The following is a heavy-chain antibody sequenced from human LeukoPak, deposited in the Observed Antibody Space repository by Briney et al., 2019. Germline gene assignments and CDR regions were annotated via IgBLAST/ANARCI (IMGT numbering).Heavy chain of an antibody. V-gene: IGHV4-59*01. CDR3: ARGSKDYGDHLIDY. Sequence: SETLSLTCTVSGGSISSYYWSWIRQPPGKGLEWIGYIYYSGSTNYNPSLKSRVTISVDTSKNQFSLKLSSVTAADTAVYYCARGSKDYGDHLIDYWGQGTLVTVSS. CDR2: IYYSGST. J-gene: IGHJ4*02. D-gene: IGHD4-17*01. CDR1: GGSISSYY.